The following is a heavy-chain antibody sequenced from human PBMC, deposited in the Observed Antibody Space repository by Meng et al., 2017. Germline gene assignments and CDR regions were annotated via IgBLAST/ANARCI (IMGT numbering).Heavy chain of an antibody. CDR3: ARSNGDYFDY. J-gene: IGHJ4*02. D-gene: IGHD4-11*01. CDR2: IWYDGSNK. Sequence: GGSLRLSCAASGFTFSSYGMHWVRQAPGKGLEWVAVIWYDGSNKYYVDSVKGRFTISRDNAKNSLYLQMNSLRAEDTAVYYCARSNGDYFDYWGQGTLVTVSS. V-gene: IGHV3-33*01. CDR1: GFTFSSYG.